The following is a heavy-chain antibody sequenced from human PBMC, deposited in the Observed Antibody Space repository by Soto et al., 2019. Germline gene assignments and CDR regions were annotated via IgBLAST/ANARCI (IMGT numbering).Heavy chain of an antibody. V-gene: IGHV4-34*01. CDR3: ARGDIVVVPAAKIPRNYYSYYMDV. CDR1: GGSFSGYY. CDR2: INHSGST. Sequence: QVQLQQWGAGLLKPSETLSLTCAVYGGSFSGYYWSWIRQPPGKGLEWIGEINHSGSTNYNPSLKGRVPISVATSKDQFSRKLSSVTAADTAVYYCARGDIVVVPAAKIPRNYYSYYMDVWGKGTTVTVSS. J-gene: IGHJ6*03. D-gene: IGHD2-2*01.